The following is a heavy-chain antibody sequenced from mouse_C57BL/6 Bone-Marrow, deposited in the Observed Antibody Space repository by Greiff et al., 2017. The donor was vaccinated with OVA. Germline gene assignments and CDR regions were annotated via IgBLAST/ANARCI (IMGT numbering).Heavy chain of an antibody. CDR2: ISTYYGDA. Sequence: QVQLQQSGPELVRPGVSVKISCKGSGYTSTDYAMHWVKQSHAKSLEWIGVISTYYGDASYNQKFKDKATMTVDKSSSTAYMELARLTSEDSAVYYSRPNGYYDYFDYWGQGTTLTVSS. CDR3: RPNGYYDYFDY. CDR1: GYTSTDYA. J-gene: IGHJ2*01. D-gene: IGHD2-3*01. V-gene: IGHV1-67*01.